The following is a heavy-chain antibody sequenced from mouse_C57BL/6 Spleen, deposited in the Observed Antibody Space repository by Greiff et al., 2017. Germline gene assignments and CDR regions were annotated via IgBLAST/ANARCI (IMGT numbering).Heavy chain of an antibody. D-gene: IGHD2-2*01. V-gene: IGHV1-54*01. J-gene: IGHJ2*01. Sequence: QVQLKQSGAELVRPGTSVKVSCKASGYAFTNYLIEWVKQRPGQGLEWIGVINPGSGGTNYNEKFKGKATLTADKSSSTAYMQLSSLTSEDSAVYFCAREPNYGYDGGFFDYWGQGTTLTVSS. CDR2: INPGSGGT. CDR3: AREPNYGYDGGFFDY. CDR1: GYAFTNYL.